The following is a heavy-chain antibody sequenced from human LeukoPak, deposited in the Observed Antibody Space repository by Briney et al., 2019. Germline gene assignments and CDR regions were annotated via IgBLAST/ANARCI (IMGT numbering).Heavy chain of an antibody. CDR1: GGSISSSSYY. CDR3: ARHSYSSSWYVNY. CDR2: IYYSGST. V-gene: IGHV4-39*01. J-gene: IGHJ4*02. Sequence: SETPSLTCTVSGGSISSSSYYWGWIRQPPGKGLEWIGSIYYSGSTYYNPSLKSRVTISVDTSKNQFSLKLSSVTAADTAVYYCARHSYSSSWYVNYWGQGTLVTVSS. D-gene: IGHD6-13*01.